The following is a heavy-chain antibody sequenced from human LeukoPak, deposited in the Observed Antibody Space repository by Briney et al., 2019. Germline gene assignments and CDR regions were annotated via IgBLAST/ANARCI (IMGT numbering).Heavy chain of an antibody. V-gene: IGHV3-33*01. J-gene: IGHJ5*02. Sequence: GGSLRLSCAASGFTFSSYGMHWVRQAPGKGLEWVAVIWYDGSNKYYADSVKGRFTISRDNSKNTLYLQMNSLRAEDTAVYYCARGVGELLIRFDPWGQGTLVTVSS. CDR1: GFTFSSYG. D-gene: IGHD1-26*01. CDR2: IWYDGSNK. CDR3: ARGVGELLIRFDP.